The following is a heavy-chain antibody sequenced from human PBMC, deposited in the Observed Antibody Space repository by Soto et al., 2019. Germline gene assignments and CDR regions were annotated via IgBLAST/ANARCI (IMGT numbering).Heavy chain of an antibody. D-gene: IGHD4-4*01. CDR1: GFTFSSYA. CDR3: ARPLWRDDYNWGYFDL. J-gene: IGHJ2*01. Sequence: QVQLVESGGGVVQPGRSLRLSCADSGFTFSSYAMHWVRQAPGKGLEWVAVISYDGSNKYYADSVKGRFTISRDNSKNTLYLQMNSLRAEDTAVYYCARPLWRDDYNWGYFDLWGRGNLVTVSS. V-gene: IGHV3-30-3*01. CDR2: ISYDGSNK.